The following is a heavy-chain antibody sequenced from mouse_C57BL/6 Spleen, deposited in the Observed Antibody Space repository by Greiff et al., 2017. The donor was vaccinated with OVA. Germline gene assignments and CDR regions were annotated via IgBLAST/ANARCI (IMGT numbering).Heavy chain of an antibody. CDR1: GYTFTSYW. V-gene: IGHV1-7*01. CDR3: ARDKESIYYYGSSDSGRYFDV. J-gene: IGHJ1*03. Sequence: QVQLQQSGAELAKPGASVKLSCKASGYTFTSYWMHWVKQRPGQGLEWIGYINPSSGYTKYNQKFKDKATLTAAKSSSTAYMQLSSLTYEDSAVYYCARDKESIYYYGSSDSGRYFDVWGTGTTVTVSS. D-gene: IGHD1-1*01. CDR2: INPSSGYT.